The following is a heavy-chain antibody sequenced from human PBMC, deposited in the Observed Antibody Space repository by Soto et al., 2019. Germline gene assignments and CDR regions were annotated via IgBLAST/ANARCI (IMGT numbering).Heavy chain of an antibody. V-gene: IGHV1-2*02. CDR3: ARDRGYCSSTSCLGFYYYYGMDV. J-gene: IGHJ6*02. D-gene: IGHD2-2*01. Sequence: ASVKVSCKASGYTFTGYYMPWVRQAPGQGLEWMGWINPNSGGTNYAQKFQGRVTMTRDTSISTAYMELSRLRSDDTAVYYCARDRGYCSSTSCLGFYYYYGMDVWGQGTTVTLSS. CDR2: INPNSGGT. CDR1: GYTFTGYY.